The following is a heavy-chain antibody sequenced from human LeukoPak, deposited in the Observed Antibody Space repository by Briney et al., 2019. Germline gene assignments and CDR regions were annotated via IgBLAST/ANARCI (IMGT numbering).Heavy chain of an antibody. Sequence: ASVKVSCKASGYTFTGYYMHWVRQDPGQGLEWMGRINPNSGGTNYAQKFQGRVTMTRDTSISTAYMELSRLRSDDTAVYYCARAKGLAAASEYFQHWGQGTLVTVSS. CDR1: GYTFTGYY. CDR3: ARAKGLAAASEYFQH. D-gene: IGHD6-13*01. J-gene: IGHJ1*01. V-gene: IGHV1-2*06. CDR2: INPNSGGT.